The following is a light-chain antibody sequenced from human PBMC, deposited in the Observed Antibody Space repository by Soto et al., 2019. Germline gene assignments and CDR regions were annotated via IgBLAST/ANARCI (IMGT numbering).Light chain of an antibody. J-gene: IGLJ3*02. CDR3: SSYTCSSSLGV. V-gene: IGLV2-14*01. CDR1: SSDVGGYNY. CDR2: DVS. Sequence: QSALTQPASVSGSPGQSITISCTGTSSDVGGYNYVSWYQQHPSKAPKLMIYDVSNRPSGVSNRFSGSKTGNTASLTISGLQAEDEADYYCSSYTCSSSLGVFGGGTELTVL.